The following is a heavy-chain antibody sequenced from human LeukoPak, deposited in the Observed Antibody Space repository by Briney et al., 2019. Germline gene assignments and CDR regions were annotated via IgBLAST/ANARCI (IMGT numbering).Heavy chain of an antibody. Sequence: SVKVSCKASGGTFSIYAISWVRQAPGQGLEWMGGIIPIFGTANYAQKFQGRVTITADKSTSTAYMELSSLRSEDTAVYYCARDLGTAMVTGYYMDVWGKGTTVTVSS. J-gene: IGHJ6*03. D-gene: IGHD5-18*01. CDR2: IIPIFGTA. CDR1: GGTFSIYA. V-gene: IGHV1-69*06. CDR3: ARDLGTAMVTGYYMDV.